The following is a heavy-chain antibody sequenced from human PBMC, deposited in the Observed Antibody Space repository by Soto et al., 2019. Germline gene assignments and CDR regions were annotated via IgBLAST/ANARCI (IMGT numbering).Heavy chain of an antibody. D-gene: IGHD3-10*01. CDR3: ARELLWFGVDP. V-gene: IGHV4-30-2*01. Sequence: SETLSLTCAVSGGSISSGGYSWSWIRQPPGKGLEWIGYIYHSGSTYYNPSLKSRVTISVDRSKNQFSLKLSSVTAADTAVYYCARELLWFGVDPWGQGTLVTVSS. CDR2: IYHSGST. J-gene: IGHJ5*02. CDR1: GGSISSGGYS.